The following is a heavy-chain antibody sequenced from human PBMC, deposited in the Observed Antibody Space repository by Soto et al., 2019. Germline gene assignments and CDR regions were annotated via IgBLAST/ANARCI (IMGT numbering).Heavy chain of an antibody. Sequence: PGGSLRLSCAASGFSFSDYYMSWIRQAPGKGLEWVSYISSSSSYTNYADSVKGRFTISRDNAKNSLYLQMNSLRAEDTAVYYCARAGYYYDSSGYYSHDYWSQGTLVTVSS. CDR3: ARAGYYYDSSGYYSHDY. J-gene: IGHJ4*02. D-gene: IGHD3-22*01. V-gene: IGHV3-11*05. CDR2: ISSSSSYT. CDR1: GFSFSDYY.